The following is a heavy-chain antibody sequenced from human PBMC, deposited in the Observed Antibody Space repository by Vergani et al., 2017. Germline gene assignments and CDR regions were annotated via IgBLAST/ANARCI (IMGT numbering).Heavy chain of an antibody. J-gene: IGHJ5*02. D-gene: IGHD1/OR15-1a*01. V-gene: IGHV3-11*01. CDR1: GFIFSDYY. Sequence: QVKLEESGGGLVRPGGSLRLSCAASGFIFSDYYMTWIRQTPGKGLEWLAHISDGGETKMYAESLKGRFTVSRDNTKNLLILQMKTLKVDDTATYYCGRKQSPASLMDKPIDIWGQGTLVTVSS. CDR2: ISDGGETK. CDR3: GRKQSPASLMDKPIDI.